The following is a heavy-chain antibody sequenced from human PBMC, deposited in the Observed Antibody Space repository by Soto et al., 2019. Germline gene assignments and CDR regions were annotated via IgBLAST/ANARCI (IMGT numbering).Heavy chain of an antibody. CDR3: ARVVSSYYGFDY. V-gene: IGHV3-74*01. CDR2: IKGDGTST. J-gene: IGHJ4*01. Sequence: EVQLVESGGGPAQFGGSLRLSCAASGFTFSNYWMHWVRQVPGKGLVWVSRIKGDGTSTGYADSVKGRFTIFRDNVKNTLYLQMYSLRAWDTAVYYCARVVSSYYGFDYWGHGTLVMGSS. D-gene: IGHD1-26*01. CDR1: GFTFSNYW.